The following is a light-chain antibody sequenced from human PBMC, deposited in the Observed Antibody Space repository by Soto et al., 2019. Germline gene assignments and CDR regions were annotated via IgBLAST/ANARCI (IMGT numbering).Light chain of an antibody. Sequence: IQMTQSPSSLSASLGDRVTITCRASQGIRNDLGWYQQKPGKAPKVLIYPASNLQSGVPSRFSGSGSGTDFTLTISSLQPEDVEPYFCQQSYRKPITFGQGTRLEI. J-gene: IGKJ5*01. CDR2: PAS. CDR3: QQSYRKPIT. CDR1: QGIRND. V-gene: IGKV1-17*01.